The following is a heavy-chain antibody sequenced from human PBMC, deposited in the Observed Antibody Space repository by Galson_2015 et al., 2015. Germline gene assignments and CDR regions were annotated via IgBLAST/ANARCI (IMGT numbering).Heavy chain of an antibody. CDR2: IRSKPNDDAT. Sequence: SLRLSCAASGFTFSGSDMHWVRQASGKGLEWVGRIRSKPNDDATAYAASVKGGFTISRDDSKNTAYLQMNSLKTEDTAVYYCTRLLYGGGEDCWGQGTLVTVSS. CDR1: GFTFSGSD. D-gene: IGHD2-21*01. V-gene: IGHV3-73*01. CDR3: TRLLYGGGEDC. J-gene: IGHJ4*02.